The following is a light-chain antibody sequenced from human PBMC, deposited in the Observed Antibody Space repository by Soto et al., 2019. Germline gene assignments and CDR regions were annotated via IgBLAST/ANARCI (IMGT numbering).Light chain of an antibody. V-gene: IGKV3-15*01. CDR3: QQYGGSPRT. J-gene: IGKJ1*01. CDR2: GAS. CDR1: QSVNSN. Sequence: EIVLAQSPATLSVSPGERATLSRRASQSVNSNLAWYQQRPGQAPRLLMYGASTRAAGLPARFSGSGSGTEFTLTISSLQSEDFAVSYCQQYGGSPRTFGQGTKVDIK.